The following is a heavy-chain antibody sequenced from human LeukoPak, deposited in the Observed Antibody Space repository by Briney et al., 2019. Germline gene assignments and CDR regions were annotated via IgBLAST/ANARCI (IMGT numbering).Heavy chain of an antibody. CDR1: GFPFNRYV. J-gene: IGHJ4*02. CDR2: ISGSGGTT. V-gene: IGHV3-23*01. CDR3: AKLSSTGYNPGHFDY. Sequence: PGGSLRLSCAASGFPFNRYVMSWVRQAPGRGLEWVSAISGSGGTTYYADSVKGRFTISRDNSKNTMYLQMNSLRAEDTAVYYCAKLSSTGYNPGHFDYWGRGTLVTVSS. D-gene: IGHD5-24*01.